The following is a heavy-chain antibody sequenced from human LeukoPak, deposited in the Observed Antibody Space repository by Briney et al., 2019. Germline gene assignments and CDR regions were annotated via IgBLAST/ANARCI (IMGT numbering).Heavy chain of an antibody. CDR3: ARGGGLDV. CDR2: INHNGNVN. J-gene: IGHJ6*02. V-gene: IGHV3-7*03. Sequence: GGSLRLSCAASGYTFSSYWMNWARQAPGKGLEWVASINHNGNVNYYVDSVKGRFTISRDSAKNSLYLQMSNLRAEDTAVYFCARGGGLDVWGQGATVTVSS. CDR1: GYTFSSYW. D-gene: IGHD3-16*01.